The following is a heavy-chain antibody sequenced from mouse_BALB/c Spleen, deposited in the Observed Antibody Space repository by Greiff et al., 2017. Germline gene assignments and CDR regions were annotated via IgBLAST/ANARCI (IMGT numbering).Heavy chain of an antibody. V-gene: IGHV1-7*01. J-gene: IGHJ3*01. CDR1: GYTFTSYW. CDR2: INPSTGYT. CDR3: ARQYGRAWFAY. Sequence: VQLQQSGAELAKPGASVKMSCKASGYTFTSYWMHWVKQRPGQGLEWIGYINPSTGYTEYNQKFKDKATLIADKSSSTAYMQLSSLTSEDSAVYYCARQYGRAWFAYWGQGTLVTVSA. D-gene: IGHD2-10*02.